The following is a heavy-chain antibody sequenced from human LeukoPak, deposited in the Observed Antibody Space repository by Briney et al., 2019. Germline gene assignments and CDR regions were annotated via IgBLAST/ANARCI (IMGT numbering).Heavy chain of an antibody. CDR1: GFTFNSYA. Sequence: GGSLRLSCAASGFTFNSYAMTWVRQAPGKGLEWVSAISGSGGSTYYADSMQGRFTISRDNSKNTLYLQMNSLRAEDTAVYYCAKEDRPNYYGPRMGWGQGTLVTVSS. J-gene: IGHJ4*02. CDR3: AKEDRPNYYGPRMG. D-gene: IGHD3-10*01. CDR2: ISGSGGST. V-gene: IGHV3-23*01.